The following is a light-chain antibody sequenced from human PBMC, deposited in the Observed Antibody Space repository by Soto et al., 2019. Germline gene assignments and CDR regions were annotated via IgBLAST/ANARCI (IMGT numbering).Light chain of an antibody. CDR3: QQRNVGPPIT. J-gene: IGKJ5*01. CDR1: QSISNY. Sequence: EIVLTPSPATLSLSPGETATLSCSASQSISNYLAWYQHKPGQAPRLLIFDASNRANGVPARFGGSGSGTDFTLTINSLEPEDFAVYYCQQRNVGPPITFGQGTRLEIK. CDR2: DAS. V-gene: IGKV3-11*01.